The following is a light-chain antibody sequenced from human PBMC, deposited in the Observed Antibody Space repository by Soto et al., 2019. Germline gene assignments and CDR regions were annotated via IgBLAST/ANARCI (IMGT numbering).Light chain of an antibody. CDR3: SSYTGSSTTPYV. CDR1: SSDIGAYNY. Sequence: QSALTQPASVAGSPGQSITISCTGTSSDIGAYNYVSWYRQHPGKAPKLMIYEVINRPSGVSNRFSGSKSGNTASLTISGLQAEDDADYYCSSYTGSSTTPYVFGTGTKLTVL. J-gene: IGLJ1*01. V-gene: IGLV2-14*01. CDR2: EVI.